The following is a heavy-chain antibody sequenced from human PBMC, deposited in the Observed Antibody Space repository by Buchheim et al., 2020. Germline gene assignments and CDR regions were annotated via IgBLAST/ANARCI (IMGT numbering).Heavy chain of an antibody. J-gene: IGHJ4*02. Sequence: QVQLQESGPGLVKPSQTLSLTCTVSGGSISSGGYYWSWIRQHPGKGLEWNGYIYYSGSTYYNPSLKSRVTISVDTSKNQFSLKLSSVTAADTAVYYCAREARWFGELPSRLFDYWGQGTL. CDR3: AREARWFGELPSRLFDY. CDR1: GGSISSGGYY. D-gene: IGHD3-10*01. CDR2: IYYSGST. V-gene: IGHV4-31*03.